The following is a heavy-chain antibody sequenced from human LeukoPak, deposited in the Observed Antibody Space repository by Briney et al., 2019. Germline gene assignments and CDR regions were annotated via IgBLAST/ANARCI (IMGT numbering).Heavy chain of an antibody. V-gene: IGHV1-8*01. CDR2: MNPNSGNT. D-gene: IGHD3-10*01. CDR1: GYIFTSYD. CDR3: ARGLEYYYGSGSYYYYYMDV. J-gene: IGHJ6*03. Sequence: ASVKVSCKASGYIFTSYDINWVRQATGQGLEWMGWMNPNSGNTGYAQKFQGRVTMTRNTSISTAYMELSSLRSEDTAVYYCARGLEYYYGSGSYYYYYMDVWGKGTTVTVSS.